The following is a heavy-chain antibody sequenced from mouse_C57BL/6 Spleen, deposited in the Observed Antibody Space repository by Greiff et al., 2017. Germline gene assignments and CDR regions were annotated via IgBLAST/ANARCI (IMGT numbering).Heavy chain of an antibody. V-gene: IGHV1-9*01. CDR3: ARFAYYYGSSYNYAMDY. D-gene: IGHD1-1*01. J-gene: IGHJ4*01. Sequence: QVQLKESGAELMKPGASVKLSCKATGYTFTGYWIEWVKQRPGHGLEWIGEILPGSGSTNYNEKFKGKATFTADTSSNTAYMQLSSLTTEDSAIYYCARFAYYYGSSYNYAMDYWGQGTSVTVSS. CDR2: ILPGSGST. CDR1: GYTFTGYW.